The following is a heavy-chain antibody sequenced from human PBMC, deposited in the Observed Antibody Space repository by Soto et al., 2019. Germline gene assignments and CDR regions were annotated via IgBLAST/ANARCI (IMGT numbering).Heavy chain of an antibody. CDR2: INPSGGST. Sequence: ASVKVSCKASGYTFTSYYMHWVRQAPRQGLEWMGIINPSGGSTSYAQKFQGRVTMTRDTSTSTVYMELSSLRSEDTAVYYCATTNWSDGSRFDYWGQGTLGTVSS. J-gene: IGHJ4*02. V-gene: IGHV1-46*01. D-gene: IGHD1-1*01. CDR1: GYTFTSYY. CDR3: ATTNWSDGSRFDY.